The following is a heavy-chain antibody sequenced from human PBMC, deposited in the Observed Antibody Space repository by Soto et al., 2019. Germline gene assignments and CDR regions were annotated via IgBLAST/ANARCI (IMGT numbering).Heavy chain of an antibody. J-gene: IGHJ6*02. D-gene: IGHD6-13*01. Sequence: QVQLVQSGAEEKKPGASVKVSCKASGYTFTNYDMHWVRQAPGQRLEWMGWINARNGNTKYSQKFQGRVTITSDTSASTAYMELSSLRSEDTAVYYCARADSNYYYYYGMDVWGQGTTVTVSS. CDR3: ARADSNYYYYYGMDV. V-gene: IGHV1-3*05. CDR2: INARNGNT. CDR1: GYTFTNYD.